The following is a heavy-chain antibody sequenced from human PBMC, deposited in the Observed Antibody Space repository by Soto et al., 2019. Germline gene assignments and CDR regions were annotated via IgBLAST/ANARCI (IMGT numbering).Heavy chain of an antibody. D-gene: IGHD5-18*01. Sequence: GASVKVSFKASGGTFSSYAISWVRQAPGQGLEWMGGIIPIFGTANYAQKFQGRVTITADKSTSTAYMELSSLRSEDTAVYYCARGHSGDTAMVDIPNWFGPWGQGTLVTVSS. CDR1: GGTFSSYA. CDR2: IIPIFGTA. V-gene: IGHV1-69*06. J-gene: IGHJ5*02. CDR3: ARGHSGDTAMVDIPNWFGP.